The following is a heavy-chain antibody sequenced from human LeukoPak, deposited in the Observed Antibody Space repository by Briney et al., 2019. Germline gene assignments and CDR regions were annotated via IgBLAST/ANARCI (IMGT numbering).Heavy chain of an antibody. CDR3: AKARTTSGYYPDY. Sequence: PGGSLRLSCAASGFTFSSYGMHWVRQAPGKGLEWVAVISYDGSNKYYADSVKGRVTISRDNSKNTLYLQMNSLKAEDTAVYYCAKARTTSGYYPDYWGQGTLVTVSS. D-gene: IGHD3-22*01. J-gene: IGHJ4*02. V-gene: IGHV3-30*18. CDR2: ISYDGSNK. CDR1: GFTFSSYG.